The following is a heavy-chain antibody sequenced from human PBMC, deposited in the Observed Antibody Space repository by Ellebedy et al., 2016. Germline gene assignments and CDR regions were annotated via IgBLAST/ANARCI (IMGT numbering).Heavy chain of an antibody. Sequence: LRLSXTVSGVPVSSRGHYWNWFRHHPGKGLEWVGFISSSGNTDYNPSLKSRISISLHTSKNRFSLRLTSVTAADTAVYYCAKSRYPSNALDVWGQGTTVTVSS. CDR1: GVPVSSRGHY. CDR2: ISSSGNT. D-gene: IGHD2-2*02. V-gene: IGHV4-31*03. J-gene: IGHJ6*02. CDR3: AKSRYPSNALDV.